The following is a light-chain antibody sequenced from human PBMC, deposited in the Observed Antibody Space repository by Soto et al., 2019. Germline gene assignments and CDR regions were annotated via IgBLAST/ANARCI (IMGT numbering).Light chain of an antibody. V-gene: IGLV2-14*01. Sequence: QSALTQPASVSGSPGQSITISCTGTSSDVGTYDFVSWYQQHPGKAPRLMIYEVSNRPSGISNRFSGSKSGNTASLTISGLQAEDEADYYCSSYTFSSTWVFGGGTKLTVL. CDR2: EVS. J-gene: IGLJ3*02. CDR1: SSDVGTYDF. CDR3: SSYTFSSTWV.